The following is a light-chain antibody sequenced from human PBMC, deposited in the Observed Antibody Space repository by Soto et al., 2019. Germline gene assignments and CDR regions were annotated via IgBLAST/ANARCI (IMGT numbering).Light chain of an antibody. Sequence: EIVLTQSPGTLSLSPGERATLSCRASQSVRGNELAWYQQKPGQAPRLLIYGASSRATAIPDRVSGSGSGTDFTLTISRLEPDDFAVYYCQQYGSSPLTFGGGTKVEFK. CDR1: QSVRGNE. CDR2: GAS. J-gene: IGKJ4*01. V-gene: IGKV3-20*01. CDR3: QQYGSSPLT.